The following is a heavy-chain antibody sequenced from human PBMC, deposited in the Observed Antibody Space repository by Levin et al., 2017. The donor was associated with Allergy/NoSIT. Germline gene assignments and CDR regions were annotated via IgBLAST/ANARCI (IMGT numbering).Heavy chain of an antibody. J-gene: IGHJ6*03. V-gene: IGHV1-18*01. D-gene: IGHD3-3*01. CDR1: GYTFKNYG. Sequence: ASVKVSCKASGYTFKNYGISWVRQAPGQGLEWMGWISTHNGNTNYAQSFKGRVTMTTDTSTSTAVLELRSLISDDTAVYYCARCGVTPVSYFYMDVWGKGTTVTVSS. CDR3: ARCGVTPVSYFYMDV. CDR2: ISTHNGNT.